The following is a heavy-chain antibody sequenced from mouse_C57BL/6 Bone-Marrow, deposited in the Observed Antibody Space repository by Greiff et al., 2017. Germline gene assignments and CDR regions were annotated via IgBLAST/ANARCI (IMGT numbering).Heavy chain of an antibody. CDR2: ISSGSSTI. V-gene: IGHV5-17*01. CDR1: GFTFSDYG. J-gene: IGHJ1*03. CDR3: ARGYFDV. Sequence: EVKLMESGGGLVKPGGSLKLSCAASGFTFSDYGMHWVRQAPEKGLEWVAYISSGSSTIYYADTVKGRFTISRDNAKNTLFLQMTRLRSEDTAMYYCARGYFDVWGTGTTVTVSS.